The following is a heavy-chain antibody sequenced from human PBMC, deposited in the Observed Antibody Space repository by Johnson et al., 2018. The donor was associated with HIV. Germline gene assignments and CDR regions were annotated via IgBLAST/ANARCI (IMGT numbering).Heavy chain of an antibody. Sequence: QVQLVESGGGVVQPGRSLRLSCAASGFTFSNYAVHWVRQAPGKGLEWVAVISYDGSNKFYEDSVTGRFTITRYISKNTLYLQMNSLRAEDTAVYYCARAYGSSWYRADAFDIWGQGTMVTVSS. CDR3: ARAYGSSWYRADAFDI. V-gene: IGHV3-30-3*02. D-gene: IGHD6-13*01. CDR1: GFTFSNYA. CDR2: ISYDGSNK. J-gene: IGHJ3*02.